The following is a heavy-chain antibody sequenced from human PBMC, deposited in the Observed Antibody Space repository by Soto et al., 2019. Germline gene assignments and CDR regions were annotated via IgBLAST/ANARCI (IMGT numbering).Heavy chain of an antibody. V-gene: IGHV1-2*02. J-gene: IGHJ6*02. CDR3: AREVTMVRGARVYGMDV. D-gene: IGHD3-10*01. Sequence: ASVNVSCKASGYMFTGYDMHWVRQAPGHGLEWMGWINPNSGVTNYGQKFQGRVTMTRDLTISTAYMELSGLRSDDTAVYYCAREVTMVRGARVYGMDVWGQGTTVTVSS. CDR2: INPNSGVT. CDR1: GYMFTGYD.